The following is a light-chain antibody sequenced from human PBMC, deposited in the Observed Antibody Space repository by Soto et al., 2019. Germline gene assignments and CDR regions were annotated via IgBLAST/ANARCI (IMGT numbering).Light chain of an antibody. CDR2: KVS. Sequence: DVVMTQSPLSLPVTLGQPASISCRSTQGLVCIDGSTFLNWFHQRPGQSPRRLIYKVSNRDSGVPDRFSGSGSGTDFTLTISRVEAEDVGVYYCMQGTHWPWTFGQGTKVEIK. J-gene: IGKJ1*01. CDR1: QGLVCIDGSTF. CDR3: MQGTHWPWT. V-gene: IGKV2-30*01.